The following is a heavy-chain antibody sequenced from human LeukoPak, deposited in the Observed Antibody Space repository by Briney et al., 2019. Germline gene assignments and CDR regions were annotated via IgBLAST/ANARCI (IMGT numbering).Heavy chain of an antibody. CDR3: AKGYNYAYGWFDP. CDR2: INYSGSA. D-gene: IGHD5-18*01. J-gene: IGHJ5*02. CDR1: GGSISSYY. V-gene: IGHV4-59*01. Sequence: SETLSLTCTVPGGSISSYYWSWLRQSPGKGLEWIGYINYSGSANYNPSLKGRVTMSVDTSKNQVSLKVSSVTAADAAVYYCAKGYNYAYGWFDPWGQGTLVTVSS.